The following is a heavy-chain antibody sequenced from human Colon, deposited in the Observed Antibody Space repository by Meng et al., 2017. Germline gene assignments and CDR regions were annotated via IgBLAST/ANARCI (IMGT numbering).Heavy chain of an antibody. CDR1: GYTFHALD. CDR3: ARGIWEGFDY. J-gene: IGHJ4*02. D-gene: IGHD1-26*01. Sequence: QVQLVQSGAEVKKPGASGMVSCKASGYTFHALDINWVRQATGQGLEWMGWINPNSGETGYAQKFQGRFTMTRDTSISTFYMELSSLTSDDTAVYYCARGIWEGFDYWGQGALVTVSS. V-gene: IGHV1-8*01. CDR2: INPNSGET.